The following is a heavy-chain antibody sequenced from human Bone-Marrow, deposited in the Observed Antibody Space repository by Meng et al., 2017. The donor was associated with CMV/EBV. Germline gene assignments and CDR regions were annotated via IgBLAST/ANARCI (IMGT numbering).Heavy chain of an antibody. Sequence: SVTVSCKASGGTFSSYAISWVRQAPGQGLEWMGGIIPIFGTANYAQKFQGRVTITTDESTSTAYMELSSLRSEDTAVYYCARGGARYSSSSDYWGQGTLVTVSS. CDR2: IIPIFGTA. J-gene: IGHJ4*02. V-gene: IGHV1-69*05. CDR1: GGTFSSYA. CDR3: ARGGARYSSSSDY. D-gene: IGHD6-6*01.